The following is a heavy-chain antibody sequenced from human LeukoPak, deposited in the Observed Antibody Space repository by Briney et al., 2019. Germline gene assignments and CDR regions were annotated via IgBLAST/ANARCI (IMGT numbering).Heavy chain of an antibody. V-gene: IGHV4-59*08. CDR2: IYHSGST. CDR3: AIPYISGWYGTFDI. D-gene: IGHD6-19*01. J-gene: IGHJ3*02. Sequence: SETLSLTCTVSGGSISSYYWSWIRQPPGKGLEWIGYIYHSGSTNYNPSLKSRVTTSVDTSKNQFSLKLSYVTAADTAVYYCAIPYISGWYGTFDIWGQGTMVTVSS. CDR1: GGSISSYY.